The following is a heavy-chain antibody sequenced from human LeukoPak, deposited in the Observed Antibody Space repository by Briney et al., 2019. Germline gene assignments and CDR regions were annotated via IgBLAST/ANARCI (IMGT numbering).Heavy chain of an antibody. CDR1: GYTFTSYD. CDR2: MNPNSGNT. V-gene: IGHV1-8*01. Sequence: ASVEVSCKASGYTFTSYDINWVRQATGQGLEWMGWMNPNSGNTGYAQKFRGRVTMTRNTSISTAYMELSSLRSEDTAVYYCARGRRIAVAGTRKYYFDYWGQGTLVTVSS. J-gene: IGHJ4*02. D-gene: IGHD6-19*01. CDR3: ARGRRIAVAGTRKYYFDY.